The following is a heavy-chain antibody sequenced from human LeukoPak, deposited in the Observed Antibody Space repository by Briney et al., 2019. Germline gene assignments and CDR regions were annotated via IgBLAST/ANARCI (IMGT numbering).Heavy chain of an antibody. CDR2: IYPNSGGT. D-gene: IGHD6-19*01. V-gene: IGHV1-2*02. Sequence: ASVKVSCKASGYTFTGYYMHWVRQAPGQGLEWMGWIYPNSGGTNYAQKFQGRVTMTRDTSISTAYMELSRLRSDDTAVYYCASVTTGYSSGWYSDYWGQGTLVTVSS. CDR1: GYTFTGYY. J-gene: IGHJ4*02. CDR3: ASVTTGYSSGWYSDY.